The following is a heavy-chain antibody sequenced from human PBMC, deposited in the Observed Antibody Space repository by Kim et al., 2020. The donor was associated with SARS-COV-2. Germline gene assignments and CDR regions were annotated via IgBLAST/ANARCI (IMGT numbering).Heavy chain of an antibody. Sequence: GGSLRLSCAASGFTFSDYYMSWIRQAPGKGLEWVSYISSSGSTIYYADSVKGRFTISRDNAKNSLYLQMNSLRAEDTAVYYCAREWEASCGSTSCAAFDYWGQGTLVTVSS. J-gene: IGHJ4*02. D-gene: IGHD2-2*01. V-gene: IGHV3-11*01. CDR1: GFTFSDYY. CDR3: AREWEASCGSTSCAAFDY. CDR2: ISSSGSTI.